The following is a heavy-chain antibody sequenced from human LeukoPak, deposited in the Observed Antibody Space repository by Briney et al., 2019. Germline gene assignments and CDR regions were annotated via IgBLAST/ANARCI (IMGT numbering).Heavy chain of an antibody. CDR1: GFTFSTYG. CDR2: IWHDGSKK. CDR3: AKDHAYYDFWSGYLNWFDP. Sequence: GGSLRLSCAASGFTFSTYGMHWVRQAPGKGLEWVALIWHDGSKKYYADSVKGRFTISRDNSKNTLYLQMNSLRAEDTAVYYCAKDHAYYDFWSGYLNWFDPWGQGTLVTVSS. J-gene: IGHJ5*02. D-gene: IGHD3-3*01. V-gene: IGHV3-30*02.